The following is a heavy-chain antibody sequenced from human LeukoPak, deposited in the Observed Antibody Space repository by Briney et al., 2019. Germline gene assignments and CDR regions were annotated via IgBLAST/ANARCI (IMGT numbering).Heavy chain of an antibody. D-gene: IGHD5-18*01. CDR3: ASTGARIQLWSPFDY. CDR1: GFTFSSYW. V-gene: IGHV3-7*01. CDR2: IKQDGSEK. J-gene: IGHJ4*02. Sequence: GGSLRLSCATPGFTFSSYWMSWVRQAPGKGLEWVANIKQDGSEKYYVDSVKGRFTISRDNAKNSLYLQMNSLRAEDTAVYYCASTGARIQLWSPFDYWGQGTLVTVSS.